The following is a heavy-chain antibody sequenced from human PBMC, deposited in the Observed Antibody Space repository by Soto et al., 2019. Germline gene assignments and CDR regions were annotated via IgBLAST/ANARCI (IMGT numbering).Heavy chain of an antibody. D-gene: IGHD2-15*01. CDR1: GDSMDNNY. J-gene: IGHJ4*02. CDR3: ARGGWSHDS. Sequence: VQLQESGPGLVKPSETLSLTCTVSGDSMDNNYWSWVRQSPGKGLEWIGYIYYTGDTNYNPSLRSRLTILVDTSKNQSSLNLRSVTTADTAVYYCARGGWSHDSWGQGALVTVSS. V-gene: IGHV4-59*01. CDR2: IYYTGDT.